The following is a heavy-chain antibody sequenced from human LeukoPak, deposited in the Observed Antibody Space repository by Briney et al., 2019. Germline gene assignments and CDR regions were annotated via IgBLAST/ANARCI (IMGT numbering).Heavy chain of an antibody. V-gene: IGHV4-59*01. CDR3: ASKLGGQWFPYDY. CDR1: GGSISSYY. CDR2: IYYSGST. Sequence: SETLSLTCTVSGGSISSYYWSWIRQPPGKGLEWIGYIYYSGSTNYNPSLKSRVTISVDTSKNQFSLKLSSVTAADTAVYYCASKLGGQWFPYDYWGQGTLVTVSS. D-gene: IGHD3-16*01. J-gene: IGHJ4*02.